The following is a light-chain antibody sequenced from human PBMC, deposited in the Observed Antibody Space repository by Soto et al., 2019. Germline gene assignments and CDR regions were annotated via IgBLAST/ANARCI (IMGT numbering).Light chain of an antibody. J-gene: IGKJ2*03. CDR2: DAS. CDR3: QQYDELPYS. CDR1: QDISNY. Sequence: DIQMTQSSSSLSASVGDRVTITCQASQDISNYLNWYQQKPGKAPKVLIYDASNLKTGVPLRFTGSGSGTDFTFTISSLQPEDTATYYCQQYDELPYSFGQGTKVDIK. V-gene: IGKV1-33*01.